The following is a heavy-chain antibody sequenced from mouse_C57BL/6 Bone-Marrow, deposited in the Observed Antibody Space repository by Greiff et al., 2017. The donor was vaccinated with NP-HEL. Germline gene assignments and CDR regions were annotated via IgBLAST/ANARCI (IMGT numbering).Heavy chain of an antibody. CDR3: ATYYYGSSYPFAY. J-gene: IGHJ3*01. Sequence: EVQVVESGGGLVKPGGSLKLSCAASGFTFSSYTMSWVRQTPEKRLEWVATISGGGGNTYYPDSVKGRFTISRDNAKNTLYLQMSSLRSEDTALYYCATYYYGSSYPFAYWGQGTLVTVSA. CDR2: ISGGGGNT. D-gene: IGHD1-1*01. V-gene: IGHV5-9*01. CDR1: GFTFSSYT.